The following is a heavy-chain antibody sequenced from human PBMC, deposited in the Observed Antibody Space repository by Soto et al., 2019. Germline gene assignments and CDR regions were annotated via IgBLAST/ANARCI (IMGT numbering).Heavy chain of an antibody. CDR3: ATPPYYDSSGARDY. Sequence: QVQLVQSGAEVKKPGSSVKVSCKASGGTFSSYTISWVRQAPGQGLEWMGRIIPILGIANYAQKFQGRVTITADKSTSTAYMELSCLRSEDTAVYYCATPPYYDSSGARDYWGQGTLVTVSS. V-gene: IGHV1-69*02. J-gene: IGHJ4*02. D-gene: IGHD3-22*01. CDR2: IIPILGIA. CDR1: GGTFSSYT.